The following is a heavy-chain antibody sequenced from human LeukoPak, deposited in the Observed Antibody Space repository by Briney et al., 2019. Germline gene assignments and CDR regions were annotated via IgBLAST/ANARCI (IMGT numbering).Heavy chain of an antibody. J-gene: IGHJ5*02. CDR1: GGSISSYY. D-gene: IGHD1-26*01. CDR3: ARLGSGTNNWFDP. V-gene: IGHV4-59*01. CDR2: IYYSGST. Sequence: SETLSLTCTVSGGSISSYYWSWIRQPPGKGLEWVGYIYYSGSTNYNPSLKSRVTISVDKSKNQFSLKLSSVTAADTAVYYCARLGSGTNNWFDPWGQGTLVTVSS.